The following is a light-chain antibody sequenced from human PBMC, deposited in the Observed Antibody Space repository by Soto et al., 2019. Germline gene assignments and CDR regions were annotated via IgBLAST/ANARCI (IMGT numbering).Light chain of an antibody. J-gene: IGLJ1*01. CDR2: DVS. V-gene: IGLV2-14*01. Sequence: QSALTQPASVSGSPGQSITISCTGTSSDVGGYNYVSWYQQHPGKAPKLMIYDVSNRPSGFSNRFSGSKSGNTASLTISGLHAYDEPDYYCSSYTSSSTPNNVFGTGTKVTVL. CDR3: SSYTSSSTPNNV. CDR1: SSDVGGYNY.